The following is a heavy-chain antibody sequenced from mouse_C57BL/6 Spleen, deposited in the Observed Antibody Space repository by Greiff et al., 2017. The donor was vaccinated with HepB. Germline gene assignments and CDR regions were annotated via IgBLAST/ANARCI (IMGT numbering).Heavy chain of an antibody. CDR1: GYSFTGYY. J-gene: IGHJ3*01. D-gene: IGHD3-2*02. Sequence: VQLQQSGPELVKPGASVKISCKASGYSFTGYYMNWVKQSPEKSLEWIGEINPSTGGTTYNRKFKAKATLTVDKASSTAYMQLKSLTSEDSAVYYCARGSGYRAWFAYWGQGTLVTVSA. CDR2: INPSTGGT. V-gene: IGHV1-42*01. CDR3: ARGSGYRAWFAY.